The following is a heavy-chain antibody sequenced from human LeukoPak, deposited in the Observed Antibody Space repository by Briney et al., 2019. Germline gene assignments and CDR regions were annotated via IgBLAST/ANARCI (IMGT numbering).Heavy chain of an antibody. J-gene: IGHJ4*02. CDR1: GFIFSSYA. V-gene: IGHV3-64*01. Sequence: GGSLRLSCAASGFIFSSYAMHWVRQAPGKGLEYVSGISSNGGSKDYANSVKGRFTISRDNSKNTLYLQMGSLRPEDMAVYYCARDSRPSDFWSGYYTSFDYWGQGILVTVSS. D-gene: IGHD3-3*01. CDR2: ISSNGGSK. CDR3: ARDSRPSDFWSGYYTSFDY.